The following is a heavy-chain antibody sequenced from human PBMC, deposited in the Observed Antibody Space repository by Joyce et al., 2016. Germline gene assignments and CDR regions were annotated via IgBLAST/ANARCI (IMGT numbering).Heavy chain of an antibody. CDR1: GASITSYS. D-gene: IGHD4-11*01. Sequence: QVQLQESGPGLVKPSETLSLTCTVSGASITSYSWSWIRQPPGKGLEGIGCLYNSRSTNYNPSLKSRVTISVDTSKSQFSLRLSSVTAADTAVYYCARNNYDLIDFWGQGTLVTVSS. CDR2: LYNSRST. V-gene: IGHV4-59*01. J-gene: IGHJ4*02. CDR3: ARNNYDLIDF.